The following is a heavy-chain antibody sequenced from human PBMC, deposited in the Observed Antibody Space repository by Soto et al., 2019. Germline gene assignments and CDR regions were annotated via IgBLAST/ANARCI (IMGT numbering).Heavy chain of an antibody. J-gene: IGHJ4*02. D-gene: IGHD3-3*01. CDR2: ITPIFATA. V-gene: IGHV1-69*01. CDR3: ARWRGTVTTPGFMGPLDY. Sequence: QVQLVQSGAQLKKPGSSVKVSFKVSGGTLSSFTISWVRQAPGQGPEWMGGITPIFATANYAQKFQGRVTITADESTNTVYMELSSLRSEDTAVYYCARWRGTVTTPGFMGPLDYWGQGTLVSVSS. CDR1: GGTLSSFT.